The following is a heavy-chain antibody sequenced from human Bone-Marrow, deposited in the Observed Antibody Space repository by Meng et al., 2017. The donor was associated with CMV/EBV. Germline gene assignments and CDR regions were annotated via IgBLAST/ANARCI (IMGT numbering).Heavy chain of an antibody. J-gene: IGHJ4*02. D-gene: IGHD1-26*01. CDR1: GFTFSSYG. CDR3: AKGEWELQTFAY. V-gene: IGHV3-30*02. CDR2: IRYDGSNK. Sequence: GESLKISCAASGFTFSSYGMHWVRQAPGKGLEWVAFIRYDGSNKYYADSVKGRFTISRDNSKNTLYLQMNSLRAEDTAVYYWAKGEWELQTFAYWGPGTLVTGSS.